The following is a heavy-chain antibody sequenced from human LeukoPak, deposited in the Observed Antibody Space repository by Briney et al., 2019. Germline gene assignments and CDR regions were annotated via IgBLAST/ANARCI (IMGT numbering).Heavy chain of an antibody. CDR3: AGYFDWSPVDY. J-gene: IGHJ4*02. D-gene: IGHD3-9*01. CDR1: GFTFSSYW. CDR2: INSDGSST. Sequence: GGSLRLSCAASGFTFSSYWMHWVRQAPGKGLVWVSRINSDGSSTSYADSVKGRFTISRDNAKNSLYLQMNSLRAEDTAVYYCAGYFDWSPVDYWGQGTLVTVSS. V-gene: IGHV3-74*01.